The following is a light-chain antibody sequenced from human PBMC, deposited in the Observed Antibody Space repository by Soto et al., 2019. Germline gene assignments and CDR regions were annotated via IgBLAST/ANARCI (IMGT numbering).Light chain of an antibody. CDR2: ANS. CDR1: SSNIGAGYD. Sequence: QSVLTQPPSVSGAPGQRVTISCTWSSSNIGAGYDVHWYQQLPGTAPQLLIYANSNRPSGVPGRFSGSKSGASASLAITGLQAEDEADYYCQSYDSSLSGYVFGTGTKVTVL. J-gene: IGLJ1*01. V-gene: IGLV1-40*01. CDR3: QSYDSSLSGYV.